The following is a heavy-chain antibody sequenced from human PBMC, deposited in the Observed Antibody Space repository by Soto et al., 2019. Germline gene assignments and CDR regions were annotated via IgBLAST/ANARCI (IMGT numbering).Heavy chain of an antibody. Sequence: QVQLVESGGGVVQPGRSLRLSCAASGFTFSRYDMHWVRQAPGKGLEWVAVIWYDGSNKYYADSVKGRFTISRDNSKNTRYGQMNSLRVEDTAVYYCARGGRGWYTDFQHWGQGALVTVSS. CDR3: ARGGRGWYTDFQH. V-gene: IGHV3-33*01. D-gene: IGHD6-19*01. CDR2: IWYDGSNK. CDR1: GFTFSRYD. J-gene: IGHJ1*01.